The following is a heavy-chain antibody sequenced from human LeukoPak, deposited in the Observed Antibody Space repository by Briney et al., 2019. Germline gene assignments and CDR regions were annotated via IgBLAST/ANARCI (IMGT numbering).Heavy chain of an antibody. CDR3: ARGHSGYSSGWSDAFDT. J-gene: IGHJ3*02. D-gene: IGHD6-19*01. CDR1: GFTFSSYW. V-gene: IGHV3-7*01. CDR2: IKQDGSEK. Sequence: GGSLRLSCAASGFTFSSYWMSWVRQAPGKGLEWVANIKQDGSEKYYVDSVKGRFTISRDNAKNSLYLQMNSLRAEDTAVYYCARGHSGYSSGWSDAFDTWGQGTMVTVSS.